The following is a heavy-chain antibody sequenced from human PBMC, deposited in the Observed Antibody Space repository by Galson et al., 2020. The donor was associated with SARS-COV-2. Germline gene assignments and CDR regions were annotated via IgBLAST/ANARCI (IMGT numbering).Heavy chain of an antibody. V-gene: IGHV3-13*01. D-gene: IGHD2-2*01. J-gene: IGHJ6*03. Sequence: GGSLRLSCAASGFTFSSYAMHWVRQATGKGLEWVSAIGTAGDTYYPGSVKGRFTISRENAKNSLYLQMNSLRAGDTAVYYCARARAVPAAIGYYYYYYMDVWGKGTTVTVSS. CDR1: GFTFSSYA. CDR3: ARARAVPAAIGYYYYYYMDV. CDR2: IGTAGDT.